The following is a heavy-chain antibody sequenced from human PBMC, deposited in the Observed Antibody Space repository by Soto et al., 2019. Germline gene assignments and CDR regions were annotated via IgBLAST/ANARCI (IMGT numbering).Heavy chain of an antibody. CDR3: AKAPDFWSGFYPYAMDV. V-gene: IGHV3-23*01. D-gene: IGHD3-3*01. J-gene: IGHJ6*02. CDR2: ISGSGHST. CDR1: GFTFSSFA. Sequence: GGSLRLSCAASGFTFSSFAITWVRQAPGKGLELVSVISGSGHSTYHADSVKGRFTIFRDNSTNTLYLQMTTLRAEDTAVYYCAKAPDFWSGFYPYAMDVWGQGTTVTVYS.